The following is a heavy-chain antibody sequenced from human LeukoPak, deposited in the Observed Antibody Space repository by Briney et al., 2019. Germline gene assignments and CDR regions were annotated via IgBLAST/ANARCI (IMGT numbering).Heavy chain of an antibody. D-gene: IGHD3-9*01. J-gene: IGHJ4*02. Sequence: EASVKVSCKASGGTFSSYAISWVRQAPGQGLDWMGGIIPIFGTANYAQKFQGRVTITADKSTSTAYMELSSLRSEDTAVYYCERSREPPDDILPGYIVWGQGTLVTVSS. CDR3: ERSREPPDDILPGYIV. V-gene: IGHV1-69*06. CDR1: GGTFSSYA. CDR2: IIPIFGTA.